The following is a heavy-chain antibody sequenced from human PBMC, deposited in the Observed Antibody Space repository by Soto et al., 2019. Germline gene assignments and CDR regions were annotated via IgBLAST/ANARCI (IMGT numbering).Heavy chain of an antibody. CDR2: IKSKTDGGTT. CDR1: GFTFSNAW. V-gene: IGHV3-15*07. J-gene: IGHJ4*02. Sequence: PGGSLRLSCAASGFTFSNAWMNWVRQAPGKGLEWVGRIKSKTDGGTTDYAAPVKGRFTISRDDSKNTLYLQMNSLKTEDTAVYYCTTARAAMTTCPLFKPALPKPNCLDYWGQGTLVTVSS. CDR3: TTARAAMTTCPLFKPALPKPNCLDY. D-gene: IGHD4-17*01.